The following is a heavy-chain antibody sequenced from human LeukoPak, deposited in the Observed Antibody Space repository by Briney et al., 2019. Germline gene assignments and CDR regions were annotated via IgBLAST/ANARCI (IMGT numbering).Heavy chain of an antibody. CDR3: ARAEGYYDSSGNDAFDI. V-gene: IGHV3-30*03. J-gene: IGHJ3*02. CDR1: GFTFSNYG. Sequence: GGSLRLSCAASGFTFSNYGMHWVRQAPGKGLEWVAVISYHGSDKFYADSVQGRFTISRDNSKNTLYLQMNSLRAEDTAVYYCARAEGYYDSSGNDAFDIWGQGTMVTVSS. CDR2: ISYHGSDK. D-gene: IGHD3-22*01.